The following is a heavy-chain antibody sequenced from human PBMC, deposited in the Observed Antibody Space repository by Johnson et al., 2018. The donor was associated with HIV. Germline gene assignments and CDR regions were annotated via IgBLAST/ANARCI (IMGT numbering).Heavy chain of an antibody. Sequence: VQLVESGGGLVKPGGSLRPSCAASGLTFSDHYMDRVRQAPAKGREWVGCSGNKANSSTTDYAAYVKGRFTISIDDSKNSLYLQMNSLKTEDTAVYYCTRVSFGEGAFDIWGHGTMVTVSS. CDR3: TRVSFGEGAFDI. CDR2: SGNKANSSTT. J-gene: IGHJ3*02. V-gene: IGHV3-72*01. CDR1: GLTFSDHY. D-gene: IGHD3-10*01.